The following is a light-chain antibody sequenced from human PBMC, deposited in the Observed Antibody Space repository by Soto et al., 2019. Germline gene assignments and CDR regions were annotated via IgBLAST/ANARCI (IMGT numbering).Light chain of an antibody. CDR1: NSAVGAYDY. J-gene: IGLJ2*01. Sequence: QSALTQPASVSGSPGQSITISCTGTNSAVGAYDYVSWYQQHPGKAPQLVIYDVNGRPSGVSSRFSGSKSGNTASLTISGLQAEDDGDYYSSSYTNISPHVVFGGGTKVTVL. CDR2: DVN. CDR3: SSYTNISPHVV. V-gene: IGLV2-14*03.